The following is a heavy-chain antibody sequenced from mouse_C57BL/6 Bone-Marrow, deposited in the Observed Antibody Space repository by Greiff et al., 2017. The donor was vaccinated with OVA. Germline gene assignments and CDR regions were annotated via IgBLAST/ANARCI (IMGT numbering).Heavy chain of an antibody. CDR1: GFTFSSYG. CDR2: ISSGGSYT. J-gene: IGHJ3*01. CDR3: ARRGIYYDYDAY. V-gene: IGHV5-6*02. Sequence: EVKVVESGGDLVKPGGSLKLSCAASGFTFSSYGMSWVRQTPDKRLEWVATISSGGSYTYYPDSVKGRFTISRDNAKNTLYLQMSSLTSEDTAMYYCARRGIYYDYDAYWGQGTLVTVSA. D-gene: IGHD2-4*01.